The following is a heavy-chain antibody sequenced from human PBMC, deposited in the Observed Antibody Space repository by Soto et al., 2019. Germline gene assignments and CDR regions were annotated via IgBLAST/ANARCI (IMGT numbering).Heavy chain of an antibody. CDR3: ARAIVATKPYYYGMDV. J-gene: IGHJ6*02. V-gene: IGHV3-53*01. D-gene: IGHD5-12*01. CDR2: IYSGGST. Sequence: GGSLRLSCAASGFTVSSNYMSWVRQAPGKGLEWVSVIYSGGSTYYADSVKGRFTISRDNSKNTLYLQMNSLRAEDTAVYYCARAIVATKPYYYGMDVWGQGTTVTVSS. CDR1: GFTVSSNY.